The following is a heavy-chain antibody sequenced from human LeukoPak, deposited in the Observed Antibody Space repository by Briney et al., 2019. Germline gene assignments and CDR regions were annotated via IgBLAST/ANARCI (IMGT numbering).Heavy chain of an antibody. D-gene: IGHD4-17*01. Sequence: PSETLSLTCTVSGGSISSGSYYWSWIRQPAGKGLEWIGRIHTSGSTYYNPSLKSRVTISVDTSKNQFSLKLSSVTAADTAVYYCARVNGDYSWGQGSLVTVSS. CDR2: IHTSGST. V-gene: IGHV4-61*02. J-gene: IGHJ4*02. CDR1: GGSISSGSYY. CDR3: ARVNGDYS.